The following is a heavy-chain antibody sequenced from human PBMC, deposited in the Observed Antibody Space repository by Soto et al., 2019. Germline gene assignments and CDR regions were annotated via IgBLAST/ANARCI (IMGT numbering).Heavy chain of an antibody. V-gene: IGHV1-69*13. CDR1: GGTFSSYA. CDR3: ARDRRYGMDV. Sequence: SLKVSCKASGGTFSSYAISWVRQAPGQGLEWMGGIIPIFGTANYAQKFQGRVTITADESTSTAYMELSSLRSEDTAVYYCARDRRYGMDVWGQGTTVTVSS. CDR2: IIPIFGTA. J-gene: IGHJ6*02.